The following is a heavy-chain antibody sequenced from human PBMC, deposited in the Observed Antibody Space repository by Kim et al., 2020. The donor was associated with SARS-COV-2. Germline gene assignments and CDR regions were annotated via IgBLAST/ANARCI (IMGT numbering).Heavy chain of an antibody. CDR3: AKSVISGAGSYYDI. V-gene: IGHV3-23*01. Sequence: GGSLRHSCAASGFSFRNYGMSWVRQAPGKGLEWVTGITGSGDVAVYADSVKGRFTTSRDNSKTTVYLEMNNLAAEDTAIYLCAKSVISGAGSYYDIWG. CDR2: ITGSGDVA. CDR1: GFSFRNYG. D-gene: IGHD2-8*02. J-gene: IGHJ3*02.